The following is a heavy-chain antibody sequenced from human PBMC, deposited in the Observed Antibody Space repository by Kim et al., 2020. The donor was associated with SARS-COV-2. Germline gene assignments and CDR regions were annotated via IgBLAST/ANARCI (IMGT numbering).Heavy chain of an antibody. D-gene: IGHD3-10*01. V-gene: IGHV3-23*01. CDR1: GFTFSNYG. J-gene: IGHJ4*02. CDR3: GAYHGAGSHFSY. CDR2: FTGDGLT. Sequence: GGSLRLSCAASGFTFSNYGMTWVRQTPGKGLEWVSSFTGDGLTHYADSVKGRFTISRDNSKNMLYLQMNSLRAADTAVYYCGAYHGAGSHFSYWGQGTLV.